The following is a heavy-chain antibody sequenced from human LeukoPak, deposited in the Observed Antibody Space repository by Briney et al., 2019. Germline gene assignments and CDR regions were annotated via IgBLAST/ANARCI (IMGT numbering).Heavy chain of an antibody. CDR1: GFTVSSNY. V-gene: IGHV3-66*01. CDR2: IYSGGST. J-gene: IGHJ4*02. CDR3: AREARVRDPYFDY. D-gene: IGHD6-6*01. Sequence: PGGSLRLSCAASGFTVSSNYMSWVRQAPGKGLEWVSVIYSGGSTYYADSVKGRFTISRDNSKNTLYLQMNSLRAEDTAVYYCAREARVRDPYFDYWGQGTLVTVSS.